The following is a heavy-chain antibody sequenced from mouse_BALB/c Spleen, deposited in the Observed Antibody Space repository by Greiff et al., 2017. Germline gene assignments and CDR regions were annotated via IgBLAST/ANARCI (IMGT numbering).Heavy chain of an antibody. CDR2: INSNGGST. J-gene: IGHJ4*01. V-gene: IGHV5-6-3*01. CDR3: ARGGGTARATNAMDY. Sequence: EVNLVESGGGLVQPGGSLKLSCAASGFTFSSYGMSWVRQTPDKRLELVATINSNGGSTYYPDSVKGRFTISRDNAKNTLYLQMSSLKSEDTAMYYCARGGGTARATNAMDYWGQGTSVTVSS. CDR1: GFTFSSYG. D-gene: IGHD3-2*01.